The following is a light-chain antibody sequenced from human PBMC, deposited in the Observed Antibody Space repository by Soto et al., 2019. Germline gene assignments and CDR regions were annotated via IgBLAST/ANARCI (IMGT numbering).Light chain of an antibody. V-gene: IGKV3-20*01. CDR1: QSFSSSY. CDR3: QEYGSSRT. CDR2: GAS. J-gene: IGKJ1*01. Sequence: EIVLTQSPGTLSLSPGERATLSCRASQSFSSSYLAWYQQTPGQAPRLLIYGASSRATGIPDRFSGSGSGTDFTLTISRLEPEDFAVYYCQEYGSSRTFGQGTKVEIK.